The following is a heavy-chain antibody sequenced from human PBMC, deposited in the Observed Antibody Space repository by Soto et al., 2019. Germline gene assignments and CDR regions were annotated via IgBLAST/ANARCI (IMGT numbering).Heavy chain of an antibody. J-gene: IGHJ4*02. CDR1: GFSLSTSGVG. CDR2: IYWDDDK. CDR3: AHNRSDSSSWYFDY. Sequence: QITLKESGPTLVKPTQTLTLTCTFSGFSLSTSGVGVGWIRQPPGKALEWLALIYWDDDKRYSPSLKSRLTTTKDTSQNQVVLTMTNMDPVDTATYYCAHNRSDSSSWYFDYWGQGTLVTVSS. D-gene: IGHD6-13*01. V-gene: IGHV2-5*02.